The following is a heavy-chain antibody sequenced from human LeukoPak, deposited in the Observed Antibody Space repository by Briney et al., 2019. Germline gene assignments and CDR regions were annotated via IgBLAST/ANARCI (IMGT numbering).Heavy chain of an antibody. J-gene: IGHJ4*02. CDR3: ANCNGWLPHNC. V-gene: IGHV3-23*01. D-gene: IGHD6-19*01. CDR2: ISGSSGTT. CDR1: GFTFSSYA. Sequence: AGGSLRLSCAASGFTFSSYAMTWVRQAPGKGLEWVSGISGSSGTTFYADSVKGRFTISRDNSKNTLYLQMNSLRAEDTAIYYCANCNGWLPHNCWGQGTLVTVSS.